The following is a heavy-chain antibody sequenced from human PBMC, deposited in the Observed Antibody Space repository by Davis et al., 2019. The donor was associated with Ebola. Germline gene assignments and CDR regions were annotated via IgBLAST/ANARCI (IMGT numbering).Heavy chain of an antibody. D-gene: IGHD3-16*01. CDR3: AERGGSV. CDR2: IYYTGSA. J-gene: IGHJ4*02. V-gene: IGHV4-59*11. Sequence: PSETLSLTCTVSGVSISRHYWSWIRQPPGKRLEWIGSIYYTGSASYHSSLNGRVTISVDTSKNQFSLKLSSVTAADTAMYYCAERGGSVWGQGTLVTVSS. CDR1: GVSISRHY.